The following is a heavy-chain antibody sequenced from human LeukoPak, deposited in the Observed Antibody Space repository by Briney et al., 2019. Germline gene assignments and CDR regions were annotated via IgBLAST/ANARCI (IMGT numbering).Heavy chain of an antibody. J-gene: IGHJ4*02. CDR3: AREGGNGYFDY. V-gene: IGHV4-59*01. CDR2: IYYSGST. D-gene: IGHD4-23*01. CDR1: GGSISSYY. Sequence: SETLSLTCTASGGSISSYYWSWIRQPPGKGLEWIGYIYYSGSTNYNPSLKSRVTISVDTSKNQFSLKLSSVTAADTAVYYCAREGGNGYFDYWGQGTLVTVSS.